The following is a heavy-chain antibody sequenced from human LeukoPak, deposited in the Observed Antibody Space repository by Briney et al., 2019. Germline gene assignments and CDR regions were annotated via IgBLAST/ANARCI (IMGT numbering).Heavy chain of an antibody. Sequence: GGSLRLSCAASGFTLSSYAMAWVRQAPGKGLQWVSEISGSGSSTYYADSVKGRFTISRDNSKNTLFLQMNSLRAEGTAVYYCAGSSCGDNCYSGFDYWGQGTLVTVSS. CDR2: ISGSGSST. D-gene: IGHD2-21*02. CDR1: GFTLSSYA. J-gene: IGHJ4*02. V-gene: IGHV3-23*01. CDR3: AGSSCGDNCYSGFDY.